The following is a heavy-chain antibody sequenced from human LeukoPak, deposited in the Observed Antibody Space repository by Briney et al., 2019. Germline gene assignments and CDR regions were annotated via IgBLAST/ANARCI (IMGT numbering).Heavy chain of an antibody. CDR1: GFTFSSYG. D-gene: IGHD1-1*01. CDR3: AKPTTGSPTAAGLDY. V-gene: IGHV3-30*02. J-gene: IGHJ4*02. CDR2: ISSSGSNV. Sequence: PGGSLRLSCAASGFTFSSYGMYWDRQAPGKGLEWVSYISSSGSNVHYADSVKGRFTISRDNSKSTLFPQMNSLRPEDTAVYYCAKPTTGSPTAAGLDYWGQGTLVTVSS.